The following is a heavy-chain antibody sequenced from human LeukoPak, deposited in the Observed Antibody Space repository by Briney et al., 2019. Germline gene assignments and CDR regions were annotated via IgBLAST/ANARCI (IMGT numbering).Heavy chain of an antibody. Sequence: GGSLRLSCAASGFTFSYHYMSWIRQAPGKGLEWVSYISTSSSYGRFTMSRDNAKNSLYLQMNSLRAEDTAVYYCASMYFSQYLQRWGQGTLVTVSS. V-gene: IGHV3-11*03. CDR2: ISTSSS. D-gene: IGHD2-8*01. CDR1: GFTFSYHY. CDR3: ASMYFSQYLQR. J-gene: IGHJ1*01.